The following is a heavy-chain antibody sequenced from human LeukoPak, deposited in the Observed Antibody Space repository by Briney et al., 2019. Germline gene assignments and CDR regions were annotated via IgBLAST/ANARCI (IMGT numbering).Heavy chain of an antibody. Sequence: GGSLRLSCAVSGFTFSSYSMNWVRQAPGKGLEWVSYISSSSSTIYYADSVKGRFTISRDNAKNSLYLQMNSLRAEDTAVYYCARVTPIGDWGQGTLVTVSS. D-gene: IGHD2/OR15-2a*01. J-gene: IGHJ4*02. CDR3: ARVTPIGD. CDR2: ISSSSSTI. CDR1: GFTFSSYS. V-gene: IGHV3-48*01.